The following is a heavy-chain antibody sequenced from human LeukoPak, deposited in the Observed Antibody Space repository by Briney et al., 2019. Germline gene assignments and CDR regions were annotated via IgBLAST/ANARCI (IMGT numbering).Heavy chain of an antibody. Sequence: GGSLRLSCAASGFTFSSYWMNWARQAPGKGLEWVASINHNGNVNYYVDSVKGRFTTSRDNAKNSLYLKMNSLRAEDTAVYYCARDRSRITIFARAYWGQGTLVTVSS. J-gene: IGHJ4*02. CDR2: INHNGNVN. CDR3: ARDRSRITIFARAY. D-gene: IGHD3-3*01. CDR1: GFTFSSYW. V-gene: IGHV3-7*03.